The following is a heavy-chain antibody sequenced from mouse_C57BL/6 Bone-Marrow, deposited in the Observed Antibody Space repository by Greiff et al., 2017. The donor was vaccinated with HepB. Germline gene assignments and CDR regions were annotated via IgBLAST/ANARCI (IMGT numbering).Heavy chain of an antibody. Sequence: DVQLVESGGGLVQPGGSLKLSCAASGFTFSDYYMYWVRQTPEKRLEWVAYISNGGGSTYYTDTVKGRFTISRYNAKNTLYLQMNRLKSEDTATYFCARHKDGNFYWDFDGWGTGTTVTVSS. D-gene: IGHD2-1*01. CDR3: ARHKDGNFYWDFDG. V-gene: IGHV5-12*01. CDR2: ISNGGGST. J-gene: IGHJ1*03. CDR1: GFTFSDYY.